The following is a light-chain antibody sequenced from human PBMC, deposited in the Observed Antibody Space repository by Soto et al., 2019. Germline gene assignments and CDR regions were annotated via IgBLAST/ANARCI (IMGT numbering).Light chain of an antibody. CDR3: QQFDSWPIT. V-gene: IGKV3-15*01. CDR1: QSVTTN. CDR2: GAS. J-gene: IGKJ5*01. Sequence: EIVLTQSPATLSVSPGERATLSCRASQSVTTNLAWYQQKPGQVPRLLISGASTRATDIPDRFSGSESGTEFTLTISSLQSEDLAVYYCQQFDSWPITFGQGTRLEIK.